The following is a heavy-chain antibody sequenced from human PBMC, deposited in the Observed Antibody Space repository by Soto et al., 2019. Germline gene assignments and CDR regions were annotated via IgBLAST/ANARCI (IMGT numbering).Heavy chain of an antibody. CDR1: GFTFSDYA. CDR2: ISGSGGST. Sequence: GGSLRLSCAASGFTFSDYAMHWVRQAPGKGLEWVSAISGSGGSTYYADSVKGRFTISRDNSKKTLYLQMNSLRAEDTALYYCAKDNYGDYAFGYWGQGTLVTVSS. D-gene: IGHD4-17*01. J-gene: IGHJ4*02. V-gene: IGHV3-23*01. CDR3: AKDNYGDYAFGY.